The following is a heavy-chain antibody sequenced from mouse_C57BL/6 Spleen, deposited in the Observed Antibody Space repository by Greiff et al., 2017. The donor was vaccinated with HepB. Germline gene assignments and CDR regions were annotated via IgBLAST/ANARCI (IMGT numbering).Heavy chain of an antibody. CDR3: AREGVTRAIGS. Sequence: EVQLVESGPELVKPGASVKISCKASGYSFTGYYMNWVKQSPEKSLEWIGEINPSTGGTTYNQKFKAKATLTVDKSSSTAYMQLKSLTYEDSADYNSAREGVTRAIGSWGDGASVTPSS. D-gene: IGHD2-13*01. J-gene: IGHJ4*01. V-gene: IGHV1-42*01. CDR1: GYSFTGYY. CDR2: INPSTGGT.